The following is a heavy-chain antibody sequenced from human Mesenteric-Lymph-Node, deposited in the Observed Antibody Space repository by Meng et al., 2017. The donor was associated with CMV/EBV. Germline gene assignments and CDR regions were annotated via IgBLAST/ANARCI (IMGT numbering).Heavy chain of an antibody. CDR3: ASGELVDY. Sequence: SVKVSCKASGNTFSDYDINWVRQATGQGLEWMGWINPNSGGTNYAQKFQGRVTMTRDTSISTAYMELSRLRSDDTAVYYCASGELVDYWGQGTLVTVSS. CDR2: INPNSGGT. V-gene: IGHV1-2*02. D-gene: IGHD1-1*01. CDR1: GNTFSDYD. J-gene: IGHJ4*02.